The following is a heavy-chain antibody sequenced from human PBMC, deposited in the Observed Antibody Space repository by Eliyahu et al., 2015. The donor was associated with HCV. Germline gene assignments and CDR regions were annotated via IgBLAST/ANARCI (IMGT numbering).Heavy chain of an antibody. D-gene: IGHD3-16*01. CDR3: ARVEPWGDSAGP. CDR1: GGSFSXXX. V-gene: IGHV4-34*01. J-gene: IGHJ5*02. Sequence: QVQLQQWXAGXLKPSETLSLTCAVYGGSFSXXXWXWIRQPPGKGLEWIGEINHSGSTNYNPSLKSRVTISVDTSKNQFSLKLSSVTAADTAVYYCARVEPWGDSAGPWGQGTLVTVSS. CDR2: INHSGST.